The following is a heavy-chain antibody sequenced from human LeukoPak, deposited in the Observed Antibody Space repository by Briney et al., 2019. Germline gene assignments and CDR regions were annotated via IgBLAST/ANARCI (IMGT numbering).Heavy chain of an antibody. CDR1: GYTFTGYY. CDR3: ARDQVLRFLEWSGFYYYYMDV. J-gene: IGHJ6*03. Sequence: ASVKVSCKASGYTFTGYYMHWVRQAPGQGLEWMGWINPNSGGTNYAQKLQGRVTMTRDTSISTAYMELSRLRSDDTAVYYCARDQVLRFLEWSGFYYYYMDVWGKGTTVTVSS. D-gene: IGHD3-3*01. CDR2: INPNSGGT. V-gene: IGHV1-2*02.